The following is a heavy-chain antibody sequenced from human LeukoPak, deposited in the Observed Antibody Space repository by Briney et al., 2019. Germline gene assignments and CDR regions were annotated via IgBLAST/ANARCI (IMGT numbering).Heavy chain of an antibody. Sequence: GRSLRLSCAASGSTVSSYAMHWVRQAPGKGLEWVAVISYDGNNRYYADSVKGRFTISRDDSRSTLFLQMNSLGAEDTALYFCARDQTVGVTTGGYCDSWGQGTLVTVSS. CDR2: ISYDGNNR. V-gene: IGHV3-30-3*01. D-gene: IGHD1-26*01. CDR1: GSTVSSYA. CDR3: ARDQTVGVTTGGYCDS. J-gene: IGHJ4*02.